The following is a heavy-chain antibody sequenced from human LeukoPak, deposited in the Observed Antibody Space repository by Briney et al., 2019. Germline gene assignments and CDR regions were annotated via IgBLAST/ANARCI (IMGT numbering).Heavy chain of an antibody. V-gene: IGHV3-23*01. J-gene: IGHJ3*02. CDR3: AKGRSTRHPPGGDAFDI. CDR1: GFTFRSYA. Sequence: GGPLRLSCAASGFTFRSYAMSWVRQAPGKGLEWVSAISGSGGSTYYADSVKGRFTISRDNSKNTLYLQMNSLRAEDTALYYCAKGRSTRHPPGGDAFDIWGQGTMVTVSS. CDR2: ISGSGGST. D-gene: IGHD2-2*01.